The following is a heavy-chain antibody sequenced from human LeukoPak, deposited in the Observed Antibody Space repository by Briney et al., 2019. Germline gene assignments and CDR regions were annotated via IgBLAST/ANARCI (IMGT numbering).Heavy chain of an antibody. V-gene: IGHV1-69*13. D-gene: IGHD2-2*01. CDR3: ARDSSNCSSTSCWRKWGWFDP. Sequence: ASVKVSCKASGDTFSSYAISWVRQAPGQGLEWMGGIIPIFGTANYAQKFQGRVTITADESTSTAYMELSSLRSEDTAVYYCARDSSNCSSTSCWRKWGWFDPWGQGTLVTVSS. CDR2: IIPIFGTA. J-gene: IGHJ5*02. CDR1: GDTFSSYA.